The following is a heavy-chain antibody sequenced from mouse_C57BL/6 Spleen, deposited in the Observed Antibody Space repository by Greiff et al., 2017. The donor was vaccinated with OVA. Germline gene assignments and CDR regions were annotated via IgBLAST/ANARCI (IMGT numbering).Heavy chain of an antibody. Sequence: VQLQQSGAELVMPGASVKLSCKASGYTFTSYWMHWVKQRPGQGLEWIGEIDPSDSYTNYNQKFKGKSTLTVDKSSSTAYMQLSSLTSEDSAVYYCARSHYGNYGFAYWGQGTLVTVSA. CDR1: GYTFTSYW. CDR2: IDPSDSYT. V-gene: IGHV1-69*01. CDR3: ARSHYGNYGFAY. J-gene: IGHJ3*01. D-gene: IGHD2-1*01.